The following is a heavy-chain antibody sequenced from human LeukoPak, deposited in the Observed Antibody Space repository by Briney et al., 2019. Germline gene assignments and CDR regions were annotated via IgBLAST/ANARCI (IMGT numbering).Heavy chain of an antibody. CDR2: ISSSSSYT. Sequence: GGSLRLSCAASGFTFSDYYMSWIRQAPGKGLEWVSYISSSSSYTNYADSVKDRFTISRDNAKNSLYLQMNSLRAEDTAVYYCARDYSGDTASYFDYWGQGTLVTVSS. CDR1: GFTFSDYY. D-gene: IGHD5-18*01. V-gene: IGHV3-11*06. J-gene: IGHJ4*02. CDR3: ARDYSGDTASYFDY.